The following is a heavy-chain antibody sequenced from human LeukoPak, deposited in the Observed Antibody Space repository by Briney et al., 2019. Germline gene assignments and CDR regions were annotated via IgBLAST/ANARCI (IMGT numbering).Heavy chain of an antibody. J-gene: IGHJ4*02. CDR2: IYYSGST. CDR1: GGSISSSSYY. V-gene: IGHV4-39*01. Sequence: SETLSLTCTVSGGSISSSSYYWGWIRQPPGKGLEWIGSIYYSGSTYYNPSLKSRVTISVDTSKNQFSLKLSSVTAADTAVYYCARRDGDYGPFDYWGQGTLVTVSS. CDR3: ARRDGDYGPFDY. D-gene: IGHD4-17*01.